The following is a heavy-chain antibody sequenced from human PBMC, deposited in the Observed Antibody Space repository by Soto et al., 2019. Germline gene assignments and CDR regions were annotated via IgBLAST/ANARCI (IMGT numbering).Heavy chain of an antibody. V-gene: IGHV4-39*01. CDR1: GGSISSSSYY. CDR2: IYYSGST. Sequence: SETLSLTCTVSGGSISSSSYYWGWIRQPPGKGLEWIGSIYYSGSTYYNPSLKSRVTISVDTSKNQFSLKLSPVTAADTAVYYCARLEINDYGDYVGYWGQGTLVTVSS. CDR3: ARLEINDYGDYVGY. J-gene: IGHJ4*02. D-gene: IGHD4-17*01.